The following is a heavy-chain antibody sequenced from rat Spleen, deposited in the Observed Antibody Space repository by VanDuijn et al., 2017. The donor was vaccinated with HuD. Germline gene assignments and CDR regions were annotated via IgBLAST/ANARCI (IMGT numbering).Heavy chain of an antibody. CDR3: ARHGELNWFAY. CDR1: GFTFSDYY. D-gene: IGHD5-1*01. CDR2: ISYGDSSGHSGT. Sequence: EVQLVESDGGLVQPGRSLKLSCAASGFTFSDYYMAWVRQAPTKGLEWVATISYGDSSGHSGTYYRDSGKGRFTITRDNAKNTLSLQMDSLRSEDTATYYCARHGELNWFAYWGQGTLVTVSS. V-gene: IGHV5-29*01. J-gene: IGHJ3*01.